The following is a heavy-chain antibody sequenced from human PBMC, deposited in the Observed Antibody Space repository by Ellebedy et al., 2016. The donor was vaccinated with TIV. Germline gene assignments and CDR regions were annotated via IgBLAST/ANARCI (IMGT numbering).Heavy chain of an antibody. Sequence: MPGGSLRLSCAVSSVSISSNNWWSWVRQPPGKGLEWIGEIWHSGSTNYNPSLKSRFTISADTSKNQLSLKLNSVTAADTAVYYCARLRGPFRGLIRWFDPWGQGTPVIVSS. CDR1: SVSISSNNW. CDR2: IWHSGST. D-gene: IGHD3-10*01. V-gene: IGHV4-4*02. J-gene: IGHJ5*02. CDR3: ARLRGPFRGLIRWFDP.